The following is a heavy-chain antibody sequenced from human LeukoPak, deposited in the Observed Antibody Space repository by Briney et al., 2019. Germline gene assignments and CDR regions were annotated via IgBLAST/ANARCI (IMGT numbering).Heavy chain of an antibody. CDR2: TNHSGST. CDR3: ARGPLLYYYGSGSPPKYFDY. D-gene: IGHD3-10*01. CDR1: GGSFSGYY. Sequence: PSETLSLTCAVYGGSFSGYYWSWIRQPPGKGLEWIGETNHSGSTNYNPSLKSRVTISVDTSKNQFSLKLSSVTAADTAVYYCARGPLLYYYGSGSPPKYFDYWGQGTLVTVSS. V-gene: IGHV4-34*01. J-gene: IGHJ4*02.